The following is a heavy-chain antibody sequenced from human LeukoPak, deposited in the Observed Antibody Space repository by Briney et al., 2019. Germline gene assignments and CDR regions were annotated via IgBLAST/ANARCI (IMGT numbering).Heavy chain of an antibody. D-gene: IGHD4-17*01. CDR2: IYHSGTT. J-gene: IGHJ4*02. Sequence: SETLSLTCGVSGYSITSGYFWGWLRQPPGKGLEWIASIYHSGTTYFNPSLKSRVTISVDTSKNQFSLKLSSVTAADTAVYYCARPPDSSDYGAAFDFWGQGTLVTVFS. CDR3: ARPPDSSDYGAAFDF. CDR1: GYSITSGYF. V-gene: IGHV4-38-2*01.